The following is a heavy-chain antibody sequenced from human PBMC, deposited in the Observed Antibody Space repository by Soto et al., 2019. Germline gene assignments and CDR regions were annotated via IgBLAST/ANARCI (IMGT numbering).Heavy chain of an antibody. V-gene: IGHV4-31*03. J-gene: IGHJ6*02. CDR1: GGSISSGGYY. CDR2: IYYSGST. Sequence: SETLSLTCTVSGGSISSGGYYWSWIRQHPGKGLEWIGYIYYSGSTYYNPSLKSRVTISVDTSKNQFSLKLSSVTAADTAVYYCARAPWPLNRDYYCYYGMDVWGQGTTVTVSS. CDR3: ARAPWPLNRDYYCYYGMDV.